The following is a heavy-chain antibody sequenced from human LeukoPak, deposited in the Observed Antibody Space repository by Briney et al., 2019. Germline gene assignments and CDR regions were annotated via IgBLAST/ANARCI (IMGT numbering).Heavy chain of an antibody. CDR2: IYPGDSDT. V-gene: IGHV5-51*01. Sequence: GGPGQISCQGSGSHFITYWIGGVRQLPGKGLEWMEIIYPGDSDTRYSPSFQGQVTISADKSINTAYLQWSSLKASATAMYYCARRMFRGVMEYFDYWGQGTLVTVSS. J-gene: IGHJ4*02. D-gene: IGHD3-10*01. CDR3: ARRMFRGVMEYFDY. CDR1: GSHFITYW.